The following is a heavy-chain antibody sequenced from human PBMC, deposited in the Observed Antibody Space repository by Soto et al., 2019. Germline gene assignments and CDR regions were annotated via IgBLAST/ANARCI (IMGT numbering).Heavy chain of an antibody. V-gene: IGHV1-69*13. CDR3: ARVIAAAGTPDV. J-gene: IGHJ6*02. CDR1: GGTFSSYA. Sequence: SVKVSCKASGGTFSSYAISWVRQAPGQGLEWMGGIIPIFGTANYAQKFQGRVTITADESTSTAYMELSSLRSEDTAVYYCARVIAAAGTPDVWGQGTTVTVSS. D-gene: IGHD6-13*01. CDR2: IIPIFGTA.